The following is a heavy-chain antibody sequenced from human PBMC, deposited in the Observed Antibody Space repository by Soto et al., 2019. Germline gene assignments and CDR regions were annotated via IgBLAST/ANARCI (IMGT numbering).Heavy chain of an antibody. V-gene: IGHV4-31*03. J-gene: IGHJ3*02. CDR1: GDSISSGGYY. CDR3: DRDNGFWTGSDI. CDR2: IYHSGSA. D-gene: IGHD3-3*01. Sequence: PSETLSLTCTVSGDSISSGGYYWTWIRQHPGKGLECIGYIYHSGSAYYNPSLKGRVTISVDTSKNQFYLRLTSVTAADTAVYYCDRDNGFWTGSDIWGQGTMVTVS.